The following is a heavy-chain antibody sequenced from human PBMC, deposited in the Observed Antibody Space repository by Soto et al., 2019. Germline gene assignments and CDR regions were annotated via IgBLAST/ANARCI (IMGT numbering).Heavy chain of an antibody. CDR1: GGTFSSYA. D-gene: IGHD4-4*01. CDR2: IIPIFGTA. Sequence: QVQLVQSGAEVKKPGSSVKVSCTASGGTFSSYAISWVRQAPGQGLEWMGGIIPIFGTANYAQKFQGRVTITADDSTSTAYMELSSLRSEDTALYYCASCAVTTSNQSPEYYYYYYGMDVWGQGTTVTVSS. J-gene: IGHJ6*02. CDR3: ASCAVTTSNQSPEYYYYYYGMDV. V-gene: IGHV1-69*01.